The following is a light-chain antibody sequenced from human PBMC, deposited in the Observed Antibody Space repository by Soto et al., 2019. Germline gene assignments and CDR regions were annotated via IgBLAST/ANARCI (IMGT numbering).Light chain of an antibody. V-gene: IGKV4-1*01. Sequence: DIVMTQSPDSLAVSLGERATINCKSSQSVLYSSNNKNYLAWYQQKPGQPPKLLIHWASNRELGVPDRFSGSGSGTDFTLTINSLQAEDVAVYYCQQYYGTPFTFGGGTKVDIK. CDR2: WAS. J-gene: IGKJ4*01. CDR1: QSVLYSSNNKNY. CDR3: QQYYGTPFT.